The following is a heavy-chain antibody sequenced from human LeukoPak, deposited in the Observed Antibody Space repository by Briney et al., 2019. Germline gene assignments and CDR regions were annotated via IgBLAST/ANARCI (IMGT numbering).Heavy chain of an antibody. J-gene: IGHJ4*02. CDR1: GGSISSYY. CDR2: IYYSGST. V-gene: IGHV4-59*08. CDR3: ARWNWNDGGFDY. D-gene: IGHD1-1*01. Sequence: PSETLSLTCTVSGGSISSYYWSWIRQPPGKGLEWIGYIYYSGSTNYNPSLKSRVTISVDTSKNQFSLKLSSVTAADTAVYYCARWNWNDGGFDYWGQGTLVTVSS.